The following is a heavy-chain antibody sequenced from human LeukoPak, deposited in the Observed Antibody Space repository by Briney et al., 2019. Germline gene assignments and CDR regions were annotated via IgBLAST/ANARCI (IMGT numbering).Heavy chain of an antibody. CDR1: GYSFTTYW. D-gene: IGHD3-10*01. CDR3: ARRGGSESYYLY. V-gene: IGHV5-10-1*01. J-gene: IGHJ4*02. Sequence: GESLKISCKGSGYSFTTYWITWVRQMPGKGLEWMGRIDPSDSYTNYSPSFQGHVTISADKSISTAYLQWSSLKASDTAMYYCARRGGSESYYLYWGQGTLVTVTS. CDR2: IDPSDSYT.